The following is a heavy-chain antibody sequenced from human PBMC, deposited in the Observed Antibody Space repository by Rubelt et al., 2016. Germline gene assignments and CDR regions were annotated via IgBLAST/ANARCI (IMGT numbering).Heavy chain of an antibody. J-gene: IGHJ4*02. CDR1: GYTFTSYA. D-gene: IGHD5-18*01. V-gene: IGHV1-3*01. CDR2: INAGNGNT. CDR3: ARLDDVDTAMAFDY. Sequence: QVQLVQSGAEVKKPGASVKVSCKASGYTFTSYAMHWVRQAPGQRLEWMGWINAGNGNTKYSQKCHGRVTITRDTSAGTAYMELSSLRSEDTAVYYCARLDDVDTAMAFDYWGQGTLVTVSS.